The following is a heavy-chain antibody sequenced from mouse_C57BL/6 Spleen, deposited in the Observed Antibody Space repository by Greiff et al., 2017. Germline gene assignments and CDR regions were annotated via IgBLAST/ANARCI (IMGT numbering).Heavy chain of an antibody. Sequence: EVQLQQSGPELVKPGASVKISCKASGYTFTDYYMNWVKQSHGKSLEWIGDINPNNGGTSYNQKFKGKATLTVDKSASTAYMELRSLTSEDSAVYYCARRCNSFAYWGQGTLVTVSA. J-gene: IGHJ3*01. CDR3: ARRCNSFAY. CDR2: INPNNGGT. D-gene: IGHD2-1*01. V-gene: IGHV1-26*01. CDR1: GYTFTDYY.